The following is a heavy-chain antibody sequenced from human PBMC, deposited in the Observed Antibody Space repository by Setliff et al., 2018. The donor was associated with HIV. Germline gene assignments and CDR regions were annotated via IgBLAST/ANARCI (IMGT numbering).Heavy chain of an antibody. Sequence: GGSLRLSCAASGFSFGSYRMTWVRQAPGKGLEWVSYITKDSSTIYYADSVKGRFTIARDKSKNTLYLQMTSLRAEATAVYYCARDLRDGYNWGNFDYWGQGTLVTVSS. D-gene: IGHD5-12*01. J-gene: IGHJ4*02. V-gene: IGHV3-48*01. CDR3: ARDLRDGYNWGNFDY. CDR2: ITKDSSTI. CDR1: GFSFGSYR.